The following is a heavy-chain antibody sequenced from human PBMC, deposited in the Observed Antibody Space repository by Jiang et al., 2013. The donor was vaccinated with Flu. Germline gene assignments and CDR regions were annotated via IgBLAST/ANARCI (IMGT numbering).Heavy chain of an antibody. CDR2: TYYRSKWYN. D-gene: IGHD1-7*01. CDR3: ARGLDGTTTKGATENAYYYYGMDV. V-gene: IGHV6-1*01. CDR1: GDSVSSNSAA. Sequence: SQTLSLTCAISGDSVSSNSAAWNWIRQSPSRGLEWLGRTYYRSKWYNDYAVSVKSRITINPDTSKNQFSLQLNSVTPEDTAVYYCARGLDGTTTKGATENAYYYYGMDVWGQGTTVTVSS. J-gene: IGHJ6*02.